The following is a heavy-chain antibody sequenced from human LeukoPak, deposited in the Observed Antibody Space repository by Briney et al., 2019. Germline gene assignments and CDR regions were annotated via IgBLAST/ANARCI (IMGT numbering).Heavy chain of an antibody. J-gene: IGHJ3*02. CDR3: ARRGYSSSWYLDAFDI. CDR2: ISSSSSYI. Sequence: GGSLRLSCAASGFTFSSYSMNWVRQAPGKGLEWVSSISSSSSYIYYADSVKGRFTISRDNAKNSLYLQMNSLRAEDTAVYYCARRGYSSSWYLDAFDIWGQGTMVTVSS. V-gene: IGHV3-21*01. CDR1: GFTFSSYS. D-gene: IGHD6-13*01.